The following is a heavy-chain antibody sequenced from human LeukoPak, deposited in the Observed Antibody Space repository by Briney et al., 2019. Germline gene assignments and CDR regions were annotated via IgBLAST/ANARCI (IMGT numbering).Heavy chain of an antibody. CDR1: GYTFTSYG. CDR3: ARHYSSNWYELDFDY. CDR2: ISAYNGNT. J-gene: IGHJ4*02. V-gene: IGHV1-18*01. Sequence: ASVKVSCKASGYTFTSYGISWVRQAPGQGLEWMGWISAYNGNTNYAQKLQGRVTMTTDTSTSTAYMELRSLRSDDTAVYYCARHYSSNWYELDFDYWGQGTLVTVSS. D-gene: IGHD6-13*01.